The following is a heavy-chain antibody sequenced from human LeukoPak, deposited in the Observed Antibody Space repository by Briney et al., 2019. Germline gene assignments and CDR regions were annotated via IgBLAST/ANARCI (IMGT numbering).Heavy chain of an antibody. V-gene: IGHV3-23*05. CDR3: ARRSNPPGRIDH. Sequence: GGSLRLSCAASGFTFSSYAMSWVRQAPGKGLEWVAAIYNSGSTYYADSVKGRFTISRDNSKNTMYLQMNGLKGEDTAVYYCARRSNPPGRIDHWGQGTLVTVSS. J-gene: IGHJ4*02. CDR1: GFTFSSYA. CDR2: IYNSGST. D-gene: IGHD1-14*01.